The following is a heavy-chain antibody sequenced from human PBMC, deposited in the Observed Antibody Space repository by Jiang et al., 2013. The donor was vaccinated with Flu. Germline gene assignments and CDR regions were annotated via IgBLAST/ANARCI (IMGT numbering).Heavy chain of an antibody. J-gene: IGHJ5*02. V-gene: IGHV3-7*05. Sequence: GESLRLSCAASGFTFSDYWMSWVRQAPGKGPEWVANIQQVGSEKYYVDSVKGRFTISRDNAKNSLYLQMNSLRAEDTAVYYCARELASRVDSWFAPWGQGTLVTVSS. CDR3: ARELASRVDSWFAP. CDR2: IQQVGSEK. CDR1: GFTFSDYW. D-gene: IGHD2-15*01.